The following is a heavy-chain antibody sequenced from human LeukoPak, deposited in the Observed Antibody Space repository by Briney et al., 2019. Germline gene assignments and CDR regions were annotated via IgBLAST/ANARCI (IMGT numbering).Heavy chain of an antibody. CDR1: GFTFDYYA. V-gene: IGHV3-9*01. Sequence: PGGSLRLSCAASGFTFDYYAMRWVRQAPGKGLEWVSGISCNSGSICYADSVKGRFTISRVNAKNSLYLQMNSLKAEDTALYYNAKDPARWIQSIDYSGKGTLVSVS. CDR3: AKDPARWIQSIDY. CDR2: ISCNSGSI. D-gene: IGHD5-24*01. J-gene: IGHJ4*02.